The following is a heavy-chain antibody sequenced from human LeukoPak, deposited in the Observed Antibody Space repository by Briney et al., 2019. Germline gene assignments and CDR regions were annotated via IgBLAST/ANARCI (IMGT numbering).Heavy chain of an antibody. J-gene: IGHJ3*02. D-gene: IGHD2-8*02. CDR1: GDSVSSNRAT. V-gene: IGHV6-1*01. CDR3: ARDQSWTTGFDI. CDR2: TYYMSKWYN. Sequence: SQTLSLTCAISGDSVSSNRATWNWNRQSPSRGLEWLGRTYYMSKWYNDYAVSVKSRITINPDTSKNQFSLQLNSVTPEDTAVYFCARDQSWTTGFDIWGQGTMVTVSS.